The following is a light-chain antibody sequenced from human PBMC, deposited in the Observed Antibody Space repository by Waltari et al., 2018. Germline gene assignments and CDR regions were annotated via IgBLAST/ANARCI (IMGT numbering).Light chain of an antibody. CDR2: GAS. Sequence: EIVMTQSPATLSVSPGERATLSCRASQSVSSNLAWYQQTPGQAPRLLIYGASTRATGIPARFSGSGSGTEFTLTISSMQSEDLAVYYCQQYNNWPPYTFGQGTKLEIK. CDR3: QQYNNWPPYT. CDR1: QSVSSN. J-gene: IGKJ2*01. V-gene: IGKV3-15*01.